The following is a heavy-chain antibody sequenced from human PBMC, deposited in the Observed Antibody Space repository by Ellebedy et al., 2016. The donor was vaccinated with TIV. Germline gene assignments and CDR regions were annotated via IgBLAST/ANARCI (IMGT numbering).Heavy chain of an antibody. Sequence: GESLKISXAASGFTFSSYAMHWVRQAPGKGLEWVAVISYDGSNKYYADSVKGRFTISRDNSKNTLYLQMNSLRAEDTAVYYCARESYYDSSGYWGYWGQGTLVTVSS. V-gene: IGHV3-30-3*01. D-gene: IGHD3-22*01. CDR3: ARESYYDSSGYWGY. J-gene: IGHJ4*02. CDR2: ISYDGSNK. CDR1: GFTFSSYA.